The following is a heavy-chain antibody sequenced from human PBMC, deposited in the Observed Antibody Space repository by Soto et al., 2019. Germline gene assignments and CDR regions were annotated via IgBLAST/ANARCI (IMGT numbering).Heavy chain of an antibody. J-gene: IGHJ3*02. CDR1: GYTFTSHG. CDR2: ISAYNGNT. Sequence: GASVKVSCKASGYTFTSHGISWVGQAPGQGLEWRGGISAYNGNTNYAQKLQGRVTMTTDTSTSTAYMELRSLRSDDTAVYYCARVPQSGARYAFDIWGQGTTVTVSS. CDR3: ARVPQSGARYAFDI. D-gene: IGHD1-1*01. V-gene: IGHV1-18*01.